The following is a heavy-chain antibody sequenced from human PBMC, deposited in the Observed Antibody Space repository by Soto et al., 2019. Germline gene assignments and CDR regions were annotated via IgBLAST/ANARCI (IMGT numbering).Heavy chain of an antibody. J-gene: IGHJ4*02. CDR1: GYSFSAYW. Sequence: RESQTISCKGSGYSFSAYWITWVRQMPGKGVEWMGRIDTSDSHTYDSPSFRGHVTISAAKSITTVFLQWSSLRASDTAMYYCARQIYGSDSGPNIHYYFDTWGQGSRFTVSS. D-gene: IGHD1-26*01. CDR3: ARQIYGSDSGPNIHYYFDT. CDR2: IDTSDSHT. V-gene: IGHV5-10-1*01.